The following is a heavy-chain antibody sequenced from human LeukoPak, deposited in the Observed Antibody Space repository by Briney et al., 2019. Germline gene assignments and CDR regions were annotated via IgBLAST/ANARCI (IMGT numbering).Heavy chain of an antibody. CDR1: GFTFSSYW. J-gene: IGHJ4*02. V-gene: IGHV3-74*01. D-gene: IGHD4/OR15-4a*01. CDR3: AREYDYGVSRADY. Sequence: PGGSLRLSCAASGFTFSSYWMHWVRQAPGKGLVWVSRIHSDGSSTSYADSVRGRFTISRDDAKSTLYLQMNTLRAEDTAVYYCAREYDYGVSRADYWGQGTLVTVSS. CDR2: IHSDGSST.